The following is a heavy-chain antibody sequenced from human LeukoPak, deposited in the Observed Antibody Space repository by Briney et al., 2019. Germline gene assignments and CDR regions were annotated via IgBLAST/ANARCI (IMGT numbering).Heavy chain of an antibody. CDR2: MYTSGST. J-gene: IGHJ4*02. D-gene: IGHD6-6*01. CDR1: GGSINSGTCY. CDR3: ARGEKGSSSGSINY. Sequence: SQTLSLTCTVSGGSINSGTCYWSWIRQPAGKGLERIGRMYTSGSTNYNPSLESRVTISVDTSKNQFSLKLSSVTAADTAVYYCARGEKGSSSGSINYWGQGTLVTVSS. V-gene: IGHV4-61*02.